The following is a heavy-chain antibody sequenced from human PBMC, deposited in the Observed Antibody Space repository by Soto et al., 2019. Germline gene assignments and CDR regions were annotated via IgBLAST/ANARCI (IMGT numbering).Heavy chain of an antibody. D-gene: IGHD6-13*01. J-gene: IGHJ5*02. Sequence: LRLSCAASGFTFSSYGMHWVRQAPGKGLEWVAVIWYDGSNKYYADSVKGRFTISRDNSKNTLYLQMNSLRAEDTAVYYCARDSTAAEINWFDPWGQGTLVTVSS. CDR3: ARDSTAAEINWFDP. CDR1: GFTFSSYG. CDR2: IWYDGSNK. V-gene: IGHV3-33*01.